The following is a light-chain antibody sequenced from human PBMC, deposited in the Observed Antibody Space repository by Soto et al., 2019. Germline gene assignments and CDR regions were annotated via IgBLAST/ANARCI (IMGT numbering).Light chain of an antibody. CDR1: QNIRSR. CDR3: QQYHSYWT. J-gene: IGKJ1*01. CDR2: DAS. Sequence: DFQMTQSPSTLSASLGDRVTITRRASQNIRSRLAWFQHKPGKAPKLLIYDASSLESGVPQRFSGSGSGTEFTLTISSLQTDDFSTYYCQQYHSYWTFGQGTKVDI. V-gene: IGKV1-5*01.